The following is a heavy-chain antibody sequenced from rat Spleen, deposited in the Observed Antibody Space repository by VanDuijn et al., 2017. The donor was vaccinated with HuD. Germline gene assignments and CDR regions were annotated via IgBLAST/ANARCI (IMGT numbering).Heavy chain of an antibody. CDR3: TRENNLFDY. V-gene: IGHV5-29*01. J-gene: IGHJ2*01. D-gene: IGHD1-10*01. CDR1: GFTFSDYG. Sequence: EVQLMVSGGGLVQPGRSLKLSCAASGFTFSDYGMAWVRQAPAKGLEWVATIRYDSSSIFYRDSVKGRFTISRDNAKSTLYLQMDSLTSEDTATYYCTRENNLFDYWGQGVMVTVSS. CDR2: IRYDSSSI.